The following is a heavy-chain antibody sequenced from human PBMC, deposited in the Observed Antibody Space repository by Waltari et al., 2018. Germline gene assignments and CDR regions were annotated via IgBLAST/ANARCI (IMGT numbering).Heavy chain of an antibody. D-gene: IGHD4-17*01. CDR1: GYSIRSGYY. CDR3: AREDDYGDYPYYFDY. Sequence: QVQLQESGPGLVKPSETLSLTCAVSGYSIRSGYYWGWIRQPPGKGLEWIGSIYHSGSTYYNPSLKSRVTISVDTSKNQFSLKLSSVTAADTAVYYCAREDDYGDYPYYFDYWGQGTLVTVSS. CDR2: IYHSGST. V-gene: IGHV4-38-2*02. J-gene: IGHJ4*02.